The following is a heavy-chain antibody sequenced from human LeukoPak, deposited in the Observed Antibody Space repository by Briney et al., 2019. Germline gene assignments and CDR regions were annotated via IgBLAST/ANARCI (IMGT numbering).Heavy chain of an antibody. D-gene: IGHD5-12*01. J-gene: IGHJ4*02. V-gene: IGHV4-59*01. CDR3: ARGALGGNIDPPLHY. CDR1: GGSISTYY. Sequence: SETLSLTCTVSGGSISTYYWSWIRQPPGKGLEWIGYIYYSGSANCNPSLKSRVTISVDTSKNQFSLKLSSVTAADTAVYYCARGALGGNIDPPLHYWGPGTLVTVSS. CDR2: IYYSGSA.